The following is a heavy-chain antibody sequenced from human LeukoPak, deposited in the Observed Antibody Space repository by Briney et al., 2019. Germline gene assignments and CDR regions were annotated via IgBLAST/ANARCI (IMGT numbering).Heavy chain of an antibody. V-gene: IGHV4-34*01. CDR3: ARSVIPLDAFDI. D-gene: IGHD3-16*02. CDR1: GGSFSGYY. CDR2: INHSGST. J-gene: IGHJ3*02. Sequence: SETLSLTCAVYGGSFSGYYWSWIRQPPGKGLEWIGEINHSGSTNYNPSLKSRVTISVDTSKNQISLKLSSVTAADTAVYYCARSVIPLDAFDIWGQGTMVTVSS.